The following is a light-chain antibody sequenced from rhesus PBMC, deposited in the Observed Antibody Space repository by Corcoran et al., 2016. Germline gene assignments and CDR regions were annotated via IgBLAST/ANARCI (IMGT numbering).Light chain of an antibody. V-gene: IGLV2-32*02. CDR1: SSDIGGYNY. Sequence: QAALTQPRSVSGSPGQSVTISCTGTSSDIGGYNYVSWYHQHPGTAPKLMIYEVSKRPSGVSDHFSGSKSANTASLTISGLQAEDEGDYYCSAYAGSNTFIFGAGTRLTVL. J-gene: IGLJ1*01. CDR3: SAYAGSNTFI. CDR2: EVS.